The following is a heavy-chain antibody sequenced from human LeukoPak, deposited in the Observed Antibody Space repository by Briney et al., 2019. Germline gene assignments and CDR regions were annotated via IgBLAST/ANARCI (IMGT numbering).Heavy chain of an antibody. J-gene: IGHJ5*02. D-gene: IGHD6-13*01. V-gene: IGHV3-48*03. CDR2: ISSSGSTI. Sequence: GGSLRLSCAASGFTFSSYEMNWVRQAPGKGLEWVSYISSSGSTIYYADSVKGRFTISRDNAKNSLYLQMNSLRAEDTAVYYCARVWTYSSSWFWFDPWGQGTLVTVSS. CDR1: GFTFSSYE. CDR3: ARVWTYSSSWFWFDP.